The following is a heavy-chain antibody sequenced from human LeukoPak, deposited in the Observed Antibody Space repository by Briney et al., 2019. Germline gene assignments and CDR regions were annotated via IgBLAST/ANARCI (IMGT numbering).Heavy chain of an antibody. J-gene: IGHJ6*02. CDR1: GFTFSGSA. CDR2: IRSKANSYAT. Sequence: GGSLKLSCAASGFTFSGSAMHWVRQASGKGLEWVGRIRSKANSYATAYAASVKGRFTISRDDSKNTAYLQMNSLKTEDTAVYYCTRIAEASGWSRDYYYGMDVWGQGTTVTVSS. CDR3: TRIAEASGWSRDYYYGMDV. V-gene: IGHV3-73*01. D-gene: IGHD6-19*01.